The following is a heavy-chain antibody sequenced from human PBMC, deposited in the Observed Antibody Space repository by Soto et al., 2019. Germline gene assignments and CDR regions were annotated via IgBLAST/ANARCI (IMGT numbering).Heavy chain of an antibody. CDR3: ASLSPDSSGYSQH. Sequence: QVQLVQSGAEVKKPGSSVKVSCKASGGTFSSYAISWVRQAPGQGLEWMGGITPIFGTANYAQKFQGRVTITADESTSTAYMELSSLRSEDTAAYYCASLSPDSSGYSQHWGQGTLVTVSS. D-gene: IGHD3-22*01. CDR2: ITPIFGTA. V-gene: IGHV1-69*01. CDR1: GGTFSSYA. J-gene: IGHJ1*01.